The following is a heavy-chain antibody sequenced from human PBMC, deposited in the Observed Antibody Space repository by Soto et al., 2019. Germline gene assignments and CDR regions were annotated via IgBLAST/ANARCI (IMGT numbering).Heavy chain of an antibody. J-gene: IGHJ4*02. CDR1: GFSFSKYG. V-gene: IGHV3-30*18. CDR3: AKELRETGGYYFDC. D-gene: IGHD3-16*01. Sequence: QVQLVESGGGVVQPGRSLRLSCAASGFSFSKYGMHWVRQAPGKGLEWVAEMSDDGSKKYYGDSVKGRFTISRDNSKNTLYRLMDGLRPEDTAMYYCAKELRETGGYYFDCWGQGTLVTVSS. CDR2: MSDDGSKK.